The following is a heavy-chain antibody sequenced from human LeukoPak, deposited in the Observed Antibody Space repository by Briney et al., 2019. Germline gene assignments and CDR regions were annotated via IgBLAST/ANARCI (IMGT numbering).Heavy chain of an antibody. CDR1: GYTFTGYY. D-gene: IGHD2-15*01. V-gene: IGHV1-2*02. Sequence: ASVKVSCKASGYTFTGYYMHWVRQAPGQGLEWMGWINPNSGGTNYAQTFQGRVTMTRDTSISTAYMELSRLRSDDTAVYYCASGVVADDAFDIWGQGTMVTVSS. CDR2: INPNSGGT. CDR3: ASGVVADDAFDI. J-gene: IGHJ3*02.